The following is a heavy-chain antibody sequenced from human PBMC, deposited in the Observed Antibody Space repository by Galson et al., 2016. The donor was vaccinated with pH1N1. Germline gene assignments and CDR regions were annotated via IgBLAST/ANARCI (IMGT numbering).Heavy chain of an antibody. CDR1: GYTFTDKY. J-gene: IGHJ4*02. V-gene: IGHV1-2*06. CDR2: INPDSGDT. Sequence: SVKVSCKASGYTFTDKYLHWVRQAPGQGLEWMARINPDSGDTRYTQKVQGRVTMTSDTSVTTAYMELTSVTYDDTAVYFCARSVEGSGSYYFDYWGQGTLVTVSS. D-gene: IGHD3-22*01. CDR3: ARSVEGSGSYYFDY.